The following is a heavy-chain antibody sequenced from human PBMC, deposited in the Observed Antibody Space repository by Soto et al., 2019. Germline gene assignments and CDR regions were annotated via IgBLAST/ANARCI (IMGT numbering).Heavy chain of an antibody. V-gene: IGHV3-33*01. J-gene: IGHJ6*02. CDR3: ARDRGQSYYDFWSGYYPWYYYYGMDV. CDR1: GFTFSSYG. Sequence: GGSLRLSCAASGFTFSSYGMHWVRQAPGKGLEWVAVIWYDGSNKYYADSVKGRFTISRDNSKNTLYLQMNSLRAEDTAVYYCARDRGQSYYDFWSGYYPWYYYYGMDVWGQGTTVTVYS. D-gene: IGHD3-3*01. CDR2: IWYDGSNK.